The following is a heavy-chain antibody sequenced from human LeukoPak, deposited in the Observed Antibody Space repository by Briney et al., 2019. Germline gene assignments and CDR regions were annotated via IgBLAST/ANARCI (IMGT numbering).Heavy chain of an antibody. J-gene: IGHJ4*02. CDR1: GFTFSSYA. D-gene: IGHD4-17*01. Sequence: PGGALRLSCAASGFTFSSYAMSWVRQAPGKGLEWVSAISGSGGSTYYADSVKGRFTISRDNSKNTLYLQMNSLRAEDTAVYYCAKIWLEGYGDYSRDYWGQGTLVTVSS. CDR3: AKIWLEGYGDYSRDY. CDR2: ISGSGGST. V-gene: IGHV3-23*01.